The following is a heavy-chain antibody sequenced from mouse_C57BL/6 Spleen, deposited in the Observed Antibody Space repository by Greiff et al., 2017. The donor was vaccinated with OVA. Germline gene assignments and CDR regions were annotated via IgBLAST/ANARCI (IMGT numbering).Heavy chain of an antibody. CDR2: IYPGSGST. V-gene: IGHV1-55*01. Sequence: QVQLQQPGAELVKPGASVKMSCKASGYTFTSYWINWVKQRPGQGLEWIGDIYPGSGSTNYNEKFKSKATLTVDTSSSTAYMQLSSLTSEDSAVYYCARSGGLPRYFDVWGTGTTVTVSS. J-gene: IGHJ1*03. CDR3: ARSGGLPRYFDV. CDR1: GYTFTSYW. D-gene: IGHD2-10*01.